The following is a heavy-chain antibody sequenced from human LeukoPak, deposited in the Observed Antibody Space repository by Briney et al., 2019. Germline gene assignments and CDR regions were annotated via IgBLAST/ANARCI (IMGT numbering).Heavy chain of an antibody. D-gene: IGHD5-18*01. V-gene: IGHV1-8*02. Sequence: GASVKVSCKASGYTFTAYYMHWVRQATGQGLEWMGWMNPNSGNTGYAQKFQGRVTMTRNTSISTAYMELSSLRSEDTAVYYCARVHQQLWLYYYYYGMDVWGQGTTVTVSS. J-gene: IGHJ6*02. CDR2: MNPNSGNT. CDR1: GYTFTAYY. CDR3: ARVHQQLWLYYYYYGMDV.